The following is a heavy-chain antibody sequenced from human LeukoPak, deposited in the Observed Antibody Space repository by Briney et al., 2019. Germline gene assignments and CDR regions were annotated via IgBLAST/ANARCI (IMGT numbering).Heavy chain of an antibody. V-gene: IGHV3-7*01. Sequence: GGSLRISCAASGFTYNSYSMNWVRQALGKGLEWVATMNQDGSEKHYVDSVKGRFTISRDNANNSLYLQMNSLRVGDTAVYYCARVSGSSGLKYWGQGTLVTVSS. CDR3: ARVSGSSGLKY. CDR1: GFTYNSYS. J-gene: IGHJ4*02. CDR2: MNQDGSEK. D-gene: IGHD6-19*01.